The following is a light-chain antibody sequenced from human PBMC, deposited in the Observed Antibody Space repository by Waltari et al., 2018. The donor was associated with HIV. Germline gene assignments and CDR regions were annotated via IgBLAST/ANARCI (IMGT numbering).Light chain of an antibody. CDR3: QSYDSSLSGWV. CDR2: DKS. V-gene: IGLV1-40*01. J-gene: IGLJ3*02. CDR1: SSNIGAGYD. Sequence: QSVLTQPPSVSGAPGQRVTISCTGSSSNIGAGYDVHWYQLHPGTAHKLRIYDKSTRPSGVPDRFCGFKSGTSDSLAITGLQAEDEADYYCQSYDSSLSGWVFGGGTKLTVL.